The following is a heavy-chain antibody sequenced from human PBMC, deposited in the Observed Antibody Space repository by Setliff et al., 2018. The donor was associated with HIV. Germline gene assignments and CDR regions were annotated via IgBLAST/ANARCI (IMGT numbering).Heavy chain of an antibody. V-gene: IGHV4-34*01. D-gene: IGHD5-12*01. J-gene: IGHJ2*01. CDR1: GESFSDYY. Sequence: PSETLSLTCAVYGESFSDYYWSWIRQPPGKGLEWIGEVYHSGSANYNPSLKSRVTISVDTSKNHFSLYLNSVTAADTAVYYCARHVSPEYSDYAHWYFDLWGRGTLVTVSS. CDR3: ARHVSPEYSDYAHWYFDL. CDR2: VYHSGSA.